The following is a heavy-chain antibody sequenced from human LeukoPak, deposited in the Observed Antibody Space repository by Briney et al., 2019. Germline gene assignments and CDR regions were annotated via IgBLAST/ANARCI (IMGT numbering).Heavy chain of an antibody. CDR2: LSSDSRTI. D-gene: IGHD3-10*01. J-gene: IGHJ4*02. Sequence: WGSLRLSCAASGFTFSSYSMNWVRQAPGKGLEWVSYLSSDSRTIYYADSVKGRFTISRDNAKNSLYLQMKSLRDEDTAVYYCARYGSGTSYITNYFDYWGQGTLVTVSS. V-gene: IGHV3-48*02. CDR1: GFTFSSYS. CDR3: ARYGSGTSYITNYFDY.